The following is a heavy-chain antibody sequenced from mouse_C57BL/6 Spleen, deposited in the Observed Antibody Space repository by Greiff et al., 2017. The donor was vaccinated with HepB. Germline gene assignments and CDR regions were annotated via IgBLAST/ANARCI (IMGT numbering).Heavy chain of an antibody. J-gene: IGHJ2*01. D-gene: IGHD1-1*01. CDR1: GFSLTSYG. V-gene: IGHV2-5*01. CDR3: AKSHYGSSSYFDY. Sequence: VKLMESGPGLVQPSQSLSITCTVSGFSLTSYGVHWVRQSPGKGLEWLGVIWRGGSTDYNAAFMSRLSITKDNSKSQVFFKMNSLQADDTAIYYCAKSHYGSSSYFDYWGQGTTLTVSS. CDR2: IWRGGST.